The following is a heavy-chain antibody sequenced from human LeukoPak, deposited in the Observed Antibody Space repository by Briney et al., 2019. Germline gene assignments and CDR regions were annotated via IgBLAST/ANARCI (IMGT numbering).Heavy chain of an antibody. CDR3: ARGEVATINDFKDYYYYYMDV. V-gene: IGHV4-59*01. D-gene: IGHD5-12*01. CDR2: IYYSGST. J-gene: IGHJ6*03. CDR1: GGSISSYY. Sequence: SETLSLTCTVSGGSISSYYWSWIRQPPGKGLEWIGYIYYSGSTNYNPSLKSRVTISVETSKNQFSLKLSSVTAADTAVYYCARGEVATINDFKDYYYYYMDVWGKGTTVTISS.